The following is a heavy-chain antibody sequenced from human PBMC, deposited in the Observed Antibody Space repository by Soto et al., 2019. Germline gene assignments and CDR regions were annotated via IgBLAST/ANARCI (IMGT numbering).Heavy chain of an antibody. V-gene: IGHV4-34*01. CDR1: GGSFSGYY. D-gene: IGHD1-1*01. CDR2: INHSGST. CDR3: ARAMAVWAERYYYYGMDV. Sequence: PLETLSLTCAVYGGSFSGYYWSWIRQPPGKGLEWIGEINHSGSTNYNPSLKSRVTISVDTSKNQFSLKLSSVTAADTAVYYCARAMAVWAERYYYYGMDVWGQGTTVTVSS. J-gene: IGHJ6*02.